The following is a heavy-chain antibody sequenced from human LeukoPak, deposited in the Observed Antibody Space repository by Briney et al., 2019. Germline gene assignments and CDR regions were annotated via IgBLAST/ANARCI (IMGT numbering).Heavy chain of an antibody. CDR2: INHSGST. CDR3: ARVVGYYDSSGYIDS. Sequence: SETLSLTCAVYGGSFSGYYWSWIRQPPGKGLEWIGEINHSGSTNYNPSLKSRVTMSVDTSKNQFSLKLSSVTAADTAVYYCARVVGYYDSSGYIDSWGQGTLVTVSS. V-gene: IGHV4-34*01. D-gene: IGHD3-22*01. CDR1: GGSFSGYY. J-gene: IGHJ4*02.